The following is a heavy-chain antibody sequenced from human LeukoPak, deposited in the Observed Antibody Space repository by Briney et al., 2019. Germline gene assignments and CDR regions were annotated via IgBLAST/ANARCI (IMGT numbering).Heavy chain of an antibody. Sequence: QSVGVLRLSCAVSGFAFSTYAMSWVRQCPGKGLGWVSAISANGGGTYYAASVKGRFIISRDNSKNTLYLQISRLRAEDTAVYYCAKALGEPAPGGNRVFDSWGQGALVTVSS. CDR3: AKALGEPAPGGNRVFDS. CDR1: GFAFSTYA. J-gene: IGHJ4*02. CDR2: ISANGGGT. V-gene: IGHV3-23*01. D-gene: IGHD6-13*01.